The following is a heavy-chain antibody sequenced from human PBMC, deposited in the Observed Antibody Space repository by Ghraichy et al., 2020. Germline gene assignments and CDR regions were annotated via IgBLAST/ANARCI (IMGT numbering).Heavy chain of an antibody. V-gene: IGHV1-8*01. Sequence: ASVKVSCKASGYTFTGYDINWVRQATGQGLEWMGWMNANSGNTGYAQKFQGRVAMTRSTSMSTAYMELNSLRSEDTAVYYCARGPAGRAAAGWFDPWGQGTLVIVSS. CDR2: MNANSGNT. CDR1: GYTFTGYD. D-gene: IGHD6-13*01. CDR3: ARGPAGRAAAGWFDP. J-gene: IGHJ5*02.